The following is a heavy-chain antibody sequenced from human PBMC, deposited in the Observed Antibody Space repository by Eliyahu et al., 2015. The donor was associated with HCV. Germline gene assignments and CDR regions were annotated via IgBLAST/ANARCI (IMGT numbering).Heavy chain of an antibody. J-gene: IGHJ3*02. V-gene: IGHV2-5*02. D-gene: IGHD3-22*01. CDR3: AHRQGDIYDSSGYYPNSDAFDI. Sequence: QITLKESGPTLVKPTQTLTLTCTFSGFSLSTSGVGVGWIRQPPGKALEWLALIYWDDDKRYSPSLKSRLTITKDTSKNQVVLTMTNMDPVDTATYYCAHRQGDIYDSSGYYPNSDAFDIWGQGTMVTVSS. CDR2: IYWDDDK. CDR1: GFSLSTSGVG.